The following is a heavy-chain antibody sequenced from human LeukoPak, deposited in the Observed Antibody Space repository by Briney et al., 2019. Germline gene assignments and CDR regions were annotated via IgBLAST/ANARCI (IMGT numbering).Heavy chain of an antibody. J-gene: IGHJ6*02. CDR3: ARGPPGYSYNGDGMDV. CDR1: GGSISSYY. CDR2: IYYSGST. Sequence: SETLSLTCTVSGGSISSYYWSWIRQPLGKGLEWIGYIYYSGSTNYNPSLKSRVTISVDTSKNQFSLQVNSVTPEDTAVYYCARGPPGYSYNGDGMDVWGQGTTVTVSS. D-gene: IGHD5-18*01. V-gene: IGHV4-59*12.